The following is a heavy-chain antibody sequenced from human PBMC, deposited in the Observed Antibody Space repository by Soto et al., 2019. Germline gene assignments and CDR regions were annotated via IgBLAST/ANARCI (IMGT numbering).Heavy chain of an antibody. Sequence: ASVKVSCKVSGYTLTELSMHWVRQAPGKGLEWMGGFDPEDGETIYAQKFQGRVTMTEDTSTDTAYMELSSLRSEDTAVYYCATEGSIAARWAFDIWGQGTMVTVSS. CDR3: ATEGSIAARWAFDI. V-gene: IGHV1-24*01. CDR2: FDPEDGET. J-gene: IGHJ3*02. CDR1: GYTLTELS. D-gene: IGHD6-6*01.